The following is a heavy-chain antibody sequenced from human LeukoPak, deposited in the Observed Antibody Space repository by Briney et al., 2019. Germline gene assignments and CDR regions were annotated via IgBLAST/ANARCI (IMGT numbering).Heavy chain of an antibody. J-gene: IGHJ4*02. D-gene: IGHD3-10*01. CDR1: GFTFSSYA. CDR3: AKDRDDGSGTDYFDY. V-gene: IGHV3-23*01. CDR2: ISGSGGST. Sequence: GGSLRLSCAASGFTFSSYAMSRVRQAPGKGLEWVSAISGSGGSTYYADSVKGRFTISGDNSKNTLYLQMNSLRAEDTAVYYCAKDRDDGSGTDYFDYWGQGTLVTVSS.